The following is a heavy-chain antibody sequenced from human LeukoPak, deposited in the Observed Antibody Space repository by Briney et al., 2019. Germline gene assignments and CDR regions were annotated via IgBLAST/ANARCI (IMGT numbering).Heavy chain of an antibody. CDR1: GFSLNTRGVG. J-gene: IGHJ4*02. Sequence: SGPTLVNPTQTLTLTCTFSGFSLNTRGVGVGWIRQPPGGALEWLALIYWDDDRLYSPSLKSRLTITKDTSKNQVVLTITNMDPVDTSTYFCAHRKNYYDSSVFDNWGQGTLVTVSS. CDR2: IYWDDDR. V-gene: IGHV2-5*02. D-gene: IGHD3-22*01. CDR3: AHRKNYYDSSVFDN.